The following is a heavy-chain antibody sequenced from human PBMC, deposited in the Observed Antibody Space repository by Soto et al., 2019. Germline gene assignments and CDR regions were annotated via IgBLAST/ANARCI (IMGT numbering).Heavy chain of an antibody. CDR3: VNGDYY. D-gene: IGHD4-17*01. V-gene: IGHV3-48*01. J-gene: IGHJ4*02. Sequence: EEQLVESGGGLVQPGGSLRLSCAASGFTFSNHVMNWVRQAPGRGLEWVSSINRDNNTYYADSVRGRFTISRDNAKDSLYLQMNRLRADDTAVYYCVNGDYYVGQGTLVTVSS. CDR1: GFTFSNHV. CDR2: INRDNNT.